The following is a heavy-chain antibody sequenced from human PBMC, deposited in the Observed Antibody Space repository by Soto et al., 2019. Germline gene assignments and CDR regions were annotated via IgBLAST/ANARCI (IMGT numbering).Heavy chain of an antibody. CDR3: AKETYYYDSSGYYLDAFDI. D-gene: IGHD3-22*01. Sequence: GGSLRLSCAASGFTFSSYAMSWVRQAPGKGLEWVSAISGSGGSTYYADSVKCRFTISRDNSKNTLYLQMNSLSAEDTAVYYCAKETYYYDSSGYYLDAFDIWGQGTMVTVSS. CDR2: ISGSGGST. V-gene: IGHV3-23*01. J-gene: IGHJ3*02. CDR1: GFTFSSYA.